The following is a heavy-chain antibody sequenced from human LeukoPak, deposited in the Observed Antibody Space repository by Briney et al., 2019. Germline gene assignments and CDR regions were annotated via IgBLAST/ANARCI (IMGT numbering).Heavy chain of an antibody. V-gene: IGHV4-4*08. J-gene: IGHJ4*02. CDR3: AEIPCI. D-gene: IGHD5-24*01. Sequence: SETLSLTCAVSGGSISNYYWSWIRQPPGKGLEWIGYIHTSGTSNQNPSLQSRVTISIDTSKRQFSLRLDSVTAADTAVYYCAEIPCIWGQGILVTVSS. CDR2: IHTSGTS. CDR1: GGSISNYY.